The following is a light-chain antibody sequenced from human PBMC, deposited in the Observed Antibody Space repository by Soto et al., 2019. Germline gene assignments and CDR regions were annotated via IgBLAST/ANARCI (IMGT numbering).Light chain of an antibody. Sequence: TQSPSTPSSSLGDRVTITCRASQSISSWLAWYQQKPGQAPTLLIYGASSRATGIPDRFSGSGSGTDGTLTISRLETEDGTVYFCQVYGTSSKTFGQGTKVDI. CDR1: QSISSW. V-gene: IGKV3-20*01. CDR3: QVYGTSSKT. CDR2: GAS. J-gene: IGKJ1*01.